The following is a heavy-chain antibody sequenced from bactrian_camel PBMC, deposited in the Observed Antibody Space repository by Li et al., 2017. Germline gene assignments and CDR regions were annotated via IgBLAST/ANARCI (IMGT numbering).Heavy chain of an antibody. CDR1: GYTYSTYC. CDR3: AADPSGGTCSIRTADWNY. CDR2: IDNDGSVT. Sequence: HVQLVESGGGSVQAGGSLRLSCVSSGYTYSTYCMGWFRQSPGKEREGVAGIDNDGSVTYADSVKDRFTISLDNDKNILSLQMNSLKPEDTAMYYCAADPSGGTCSIRTADWNYWGQGTQVTVS. J-gene: IGHJ4*01. D-gene: IGHD7*01. V-gene: IGHV3S6*01.